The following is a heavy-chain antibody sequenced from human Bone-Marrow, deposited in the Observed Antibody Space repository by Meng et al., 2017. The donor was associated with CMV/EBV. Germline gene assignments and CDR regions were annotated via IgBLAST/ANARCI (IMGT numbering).Heavy chain of an antibody. CDR2: INHSGST. CDR3: ARGPAYYDFWSGSRGSHFDY. Sequence: SETLSLTCAVYGGSFSGYYWSWIRQPPGKGLEWIGEINHSGSTNYNPSLKSRVTISVDTSKNQFSLKLSSVTAADTAVYYCARGPAYYDFWSGSRGSHFDYWGQGTLVTVYS. CDR1: GGSFSGYY. D-gene: IGHD3-3*01. V-gene: IGHV4-34*01. J-gene: IGHJ4*02.